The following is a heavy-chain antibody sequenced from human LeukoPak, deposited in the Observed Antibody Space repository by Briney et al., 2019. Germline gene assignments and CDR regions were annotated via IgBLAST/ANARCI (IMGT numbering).Heavy chain of an antibody. Sequence: SETLSLSCDVSGYSISSGYYWACIRQPPGKGLEWVGTIYHSGNTYYNPSLKSRVTLSVDTSKDQFSLQLSSVTAADTAVYYCAGGSLYYYDSSGYYPTPKFDFWGQGTLATVSS. CDR1: GYSISSGYY. D-gene: IGHD3-22*01. V-gene: IGHV4-38-2*01. CDR2: IYHSGNT. CDR3: AGGSLYYYDSSGYYPTPKFDF. J-gene: IGHJ4*02.